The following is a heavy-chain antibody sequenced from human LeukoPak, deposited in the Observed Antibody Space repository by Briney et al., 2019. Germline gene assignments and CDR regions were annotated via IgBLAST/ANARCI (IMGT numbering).Heavy chain of an antibody. Sequence: GGSLRLSCTASGFTFSSYWMYWVRQAPGKGLMWVSRINTDGSSTAYADSVKGRFTISRDNAKNTLFMQMNSLRVEDTAVYYYSGVNGAVAVKAPDSWGQGTLVTVSS. J-gene: IGHJ5*01. V-gene: IGHV3-74*01. CDR2: INTDGSST. D-gene: IGHD6-19*01. CDR1: GFTFSSYW. CDR3: SGVNGAVAVKAPDS.